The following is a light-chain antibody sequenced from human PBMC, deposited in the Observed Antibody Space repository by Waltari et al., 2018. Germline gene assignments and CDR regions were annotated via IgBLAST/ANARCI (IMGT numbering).Light chain of an antibody. J-gene: IGLJ3*02. V-gene: IGLV1-51*01. CDR2: ANN. CDR1: SSNIGNKN. CDR3: GTWDAGLSAWV. Sequence: QSVLTQPPSLSAAPGPTVTTFCPGRSSNIGNKNVSWYQQFPGPAPQLLIHANNKRPSEISDRFSGSTSGTSATLGITGLQTGDEAEYFCGTWDAGLSAWVFGGGTKLTVL.